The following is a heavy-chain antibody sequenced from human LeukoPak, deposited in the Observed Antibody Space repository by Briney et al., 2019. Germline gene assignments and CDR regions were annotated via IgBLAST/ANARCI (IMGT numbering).Heavy chain of an antibody. Sequence: ASVKVSCKASGYTFTSYDINWVRQATGQGLEWMGWMNPNSGNTGYAQKFQGRVTMTRDTSISTAYMELSRLRSDDTAVYYCARDGRYSGYDVDYWGQGTMVTVSS. J-gene: IGHJ3*01. CDR3: ARDGRYSGYDVDY. CDR2: MNPNSGNT. V-gene: IGHV1-8*01. CDR1: GYTFTSYD. D-gene: IGHD5-12*01.